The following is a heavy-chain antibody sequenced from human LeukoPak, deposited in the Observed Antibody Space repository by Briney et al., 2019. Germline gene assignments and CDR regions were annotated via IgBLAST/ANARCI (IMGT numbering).Heavy chain of an antibody. V-gene: IGHV1-18*01. CDR1: TNIFSTYG. CDR2: ISAYNGNI. D-gene: IGHD3-10*01. J-gene: IGHJ5*01. Sequence: ASVKVPCKASTNIFSTYGVNWLRQAPGQGPEWLGRISAYNGNIQYAQRVQGRVTMTTDTSTNTAYMELRSLRSDDTAVYYCARGREAISGTMWFDSWGQGTLVTVSS. CDR3: ARGREAISGTMWFDS.